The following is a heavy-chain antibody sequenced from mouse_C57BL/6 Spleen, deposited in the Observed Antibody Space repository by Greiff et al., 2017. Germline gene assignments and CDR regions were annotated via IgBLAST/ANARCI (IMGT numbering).Heavy chain of an antibody. CDR2: IDPSDSYT. J-gene: IGHJ2*01. D-gene: IGHD1-1*01. CDR1: GYTFTSYW. Sequence: QVQLQQPGAELVKPGASVKLSCKASGYTFTSYWMQWVKQRPGQGLEWIGEIDPSDSYTNYNQKFKGKATLTVDTSSSPAYMQLSSLTSEDSAVYYCARRVTTVVARNYFDYWGQGTTLTVSS. V-gene: IGHV1-50*01. CDR3: ARRVTTVVARNYFDY.